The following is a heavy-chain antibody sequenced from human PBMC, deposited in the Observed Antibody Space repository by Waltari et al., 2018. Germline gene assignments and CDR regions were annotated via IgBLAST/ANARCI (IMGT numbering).Heavy chain of an antibody. D-gene: IGHD6-19*01. CDR3: ATSGWYCFDY. J-gene: IGHJ4*02. CDR2: IKQDGSEK. Sequence: EVQLVESGGGLVQPGGALRVSCAASGVTLSSFWMNWVRQTPGKGLEWVAGIKQDGSEKYYADSVKGRFTISRDNAKNSLYLQMNSLRAEDTAVYYCATSGWYCFDYWGQGTLVTVSS. V-gene: IGHV3-7*01. CDR1: GVTLSSFW.